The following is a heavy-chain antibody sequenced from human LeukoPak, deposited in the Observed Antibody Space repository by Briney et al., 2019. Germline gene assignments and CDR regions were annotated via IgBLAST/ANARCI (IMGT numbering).Heavy chain of an antibody. V-gene: IGHV4-30-4*01. CDR1: GGSISSGDYC. CDR3: ARVRYSGYEGDDY. J-gene: IGHJ4*02. CDR2: IYYSGST. D-gene: IGHD5-12*01. Sequence: SETLSLTCTVSGGSISSGDYCWSWIRQPPGKGLEWIGYIYYSGSTYYNPSLKSRVTISVDTSKNQFSLKLSSVTAADTAVYYCARVRYSGYEGDDYWGQGTLVTVSS.